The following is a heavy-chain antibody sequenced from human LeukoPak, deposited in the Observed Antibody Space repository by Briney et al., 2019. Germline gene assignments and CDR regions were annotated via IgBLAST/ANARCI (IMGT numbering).Heavy chain of an antibody. CDR3: ARGYDILTGTGWFDP. CDR2: ISAYNGNT. V-gene: IGHV1-18*01. D-gene: IGHD3-9*01. J-gene: IGHJ5*02. CDR1: GYTFTSYG. Sequence: ASVKVSCKASGYTFTSYGISWVRQAPGQGLEWMGWISAYNGNTNYAQKLQGRVTMTTDTSTSTAYMELRSLRSDDTAVSYCARGYDILTGTGWFDPWGQGTLVTVSS.